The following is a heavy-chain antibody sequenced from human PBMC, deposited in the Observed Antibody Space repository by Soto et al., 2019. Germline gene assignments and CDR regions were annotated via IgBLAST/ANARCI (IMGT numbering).Heavy chain of an antibody. V-gene: IGHV3-23*01. CDR3: AKGTVGVWFDP. CDR1: GFTFSSYA. Sequence: GESLKISCAASGFTFSSYAMSWVRQAPGKGLEWVSAISGSGGSTYYADSVKGRFTISRDNSKNTLYLQMNSLRAEDTAVYYCAKGTVGVWFDPWGQGTLVTVSS. J-gene: IGHJ5*02. CDR2: ISGSGGST. D-gene: IGHD3-10*01.